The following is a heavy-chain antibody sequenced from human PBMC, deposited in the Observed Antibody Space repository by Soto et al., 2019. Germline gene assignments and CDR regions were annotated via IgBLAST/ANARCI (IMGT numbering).Heavy chain of an antibody. CDR1: GGSISSSNW. CDR3: ARSSAVITTLDYFDY. CDR2: IYHSGST. V-gene: IGHV4-4*02. Sequence: SETLSLTCAVSGGSISSSNWWSWVRQPPGKGLEWIGEIYHSGSTNYNPSLKSRVTISVDKSKNQFSLKLSSVTAADTAVYYCARSSAVITTLDYFDYWGQGTLVTVS. J-gene: IGHJ4*02. D-gene: IGHD3-22*01.